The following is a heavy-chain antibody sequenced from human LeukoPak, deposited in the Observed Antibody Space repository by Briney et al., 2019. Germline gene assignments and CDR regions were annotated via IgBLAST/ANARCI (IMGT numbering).Heavy chain of an antibody. V-gene: IGHV3-48*04. Sequence: GSLRLSCAASGFTFSNYNMRWVRQAPGKGLQWVSYISTSSSSTSYADSVEGRFTISRDNAKNSLSLQMNSLKAEDTAVYYCATDRGYWGQGTLVTVSS. J-gene: IGHJ4*02. CDR3: ATDRGY. CDR2: ISTSSSST. CDR1: GFTFSNYN.